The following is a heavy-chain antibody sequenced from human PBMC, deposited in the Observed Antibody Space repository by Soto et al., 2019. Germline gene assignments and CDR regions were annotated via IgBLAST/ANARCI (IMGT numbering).Heavy chain of an antibody. D-gene: IGHD3-22*01. CDR2: IYYSGST. J-gene: IGHJ4*02. Sequence: SETLSLTYTVSDGSIISSSYYWSWIRQPPGKGLEWIGYIYYSGSTYYNPSLKSRVTISVDTSKNQFSLKLSSVTAADTAVYYCARGSYYYDRSGYYHYWGQGTLVTVSS. CDR3: ARGSYYYDRSGYYHY. V-gene: IGHV4-30-4*08. CDR1: DGSIISSSYY.